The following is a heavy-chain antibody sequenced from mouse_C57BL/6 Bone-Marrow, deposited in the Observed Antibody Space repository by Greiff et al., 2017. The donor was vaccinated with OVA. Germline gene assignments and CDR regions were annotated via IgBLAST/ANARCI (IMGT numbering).Heavy chain of an antibody. D-gene: IGHD2-4*01. CDR2: IYPGSGNT. Sequence: QVQLKQSGAELVRPGASVKLSCKASGYTFTDYYINWVKQRPGQGLEWIARIYPGSGNTYYNEKFKGKATLTAEKSSSTAYMQLSSLTSEDSGVYFCARWGRLRYAMDYWGQGTSVTVSS. CDR1: GYTFTDYY. CDR3: ARWGRLRYAMDY. J-gene: IGHJ4*01. V-gene: IGHV1-76*01.